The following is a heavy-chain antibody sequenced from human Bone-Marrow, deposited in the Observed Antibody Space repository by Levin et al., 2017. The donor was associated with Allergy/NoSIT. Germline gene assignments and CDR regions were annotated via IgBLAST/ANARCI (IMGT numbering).Heavy chain of an antibody. CDR1: GFRFSHYS. V-gene: IGHV3-30*04. CDR3: GKDFDYNYEIDY. J-gene: IGHJ4*02. CDR2: ISYEGNEK. Sequence: TGGSLRLSCAASGFRFSHYSMHWVRQAPGKGLEWLTIISYEGNEKYYADSVEGRFTISRDNSKNTLYLQMDSLRPEDTGVYYCGKDFDYNYEIDYWGQGTLVTVSS. D-gene: IGHD5-24*01.